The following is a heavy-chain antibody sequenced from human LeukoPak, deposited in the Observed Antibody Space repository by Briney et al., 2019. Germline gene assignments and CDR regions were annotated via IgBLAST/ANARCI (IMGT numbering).Heavy chain of an antibody. D-gene: IGHD2-15*01. V-gene: IGHV3-23*01. Sequence: GGSLRLSCAASGFTFSSYAMTWVRQAPGKGLEWVSVISDRGDSTYYADSVKGRFTISRDNSKNTLYLQMSSLRAEDTAVYYCARGGKSDCSGGSCYDYWGRGTLVTVSS. CDR3: ARGGKSDCSGGSCYDY. J-gene: IGHJ4*02. CDR2: ISDRGDST. CDR1: GFTFSSYA.